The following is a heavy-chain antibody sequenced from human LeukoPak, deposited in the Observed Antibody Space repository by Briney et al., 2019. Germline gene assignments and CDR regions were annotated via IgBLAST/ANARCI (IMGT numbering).Heavy chain of an antibody. V-gene: IGHV4-4*07. CDR1: GGSISSSH. Sequence: SETLSLTCTVSGGSISSSHWSWIRQPAGKALEWIGHIYASGSTNYNPSLKSRVTMSVDTSKNQLSLNLTSVTAADTAVYYCARVSDPRYSFFDPWGQGTLVTVSS. J-gene: IGHJ5*02. D-gene: IGHD5-18*01. CDR3: ARVSDPRYSFFDP. CDR2: IYASGST.